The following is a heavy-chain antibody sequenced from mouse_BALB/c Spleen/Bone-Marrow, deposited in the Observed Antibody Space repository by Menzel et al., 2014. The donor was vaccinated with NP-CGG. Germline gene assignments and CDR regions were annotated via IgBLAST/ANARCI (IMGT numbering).Heavy chain of an antibody. V-gene: IGHV14-3*02. Sequence: EVQLQQSGAELGKPGASVKLSCTASGFNIKDTYMHWVKQRPEQGLEWIGRIDPANGNTKYDPKFQGKATITADTSSNTAYLQLSSLTSEDTAVYYCASYYYGSSTFAYCDQATLTTVSA. CDR2: IDPANGNT. J-gene: IGHJ3*01. D-gene: IGHD1-1*01. CDR3: ASYYYGSSTFAY. CDR1: GFNIKDTY.